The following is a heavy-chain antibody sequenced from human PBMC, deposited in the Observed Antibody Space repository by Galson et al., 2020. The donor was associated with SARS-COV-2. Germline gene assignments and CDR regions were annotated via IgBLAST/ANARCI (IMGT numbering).Heavy chain of an antibody. J-gene: IGHJ4*02. CDR2: INSEGNIT. Sequence: APGKGLVWVSRINSEGNITSYADSVKGRFTISRDNAKNTLYLQMNSLRAEDTAVYYCTATRAYWGQGTLVTVSS. D-gene: IGHD1-26*01. CDR3: TATRAY. V-gene: IGHV3-74*01.